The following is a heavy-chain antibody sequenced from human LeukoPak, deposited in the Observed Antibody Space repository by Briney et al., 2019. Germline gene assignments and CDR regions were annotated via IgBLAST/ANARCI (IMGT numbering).Heavy chain of an antibody. J-gene: IGHJ4*02. V-gene: IGHV3-7*01. CDR3: ARLPHLSSTYWSYYFEY. CDR2: IKQDGSEK. CDR1: GFTFSSFW. Sequence: GGSLRLSCAASGFTFSSFWMSWVRQAPGKGLEGVANIKQDGSEKYYVDSVKGRFTISRDNAKNSLFLQMNSLRVEDTAVYYCARLPHLSSTYWSYYFEYWGQGTLVTVSS. D-gene: IGHD2-2*01.